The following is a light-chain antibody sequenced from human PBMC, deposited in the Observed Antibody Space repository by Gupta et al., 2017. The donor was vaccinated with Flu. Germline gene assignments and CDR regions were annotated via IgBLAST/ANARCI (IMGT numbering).Light chain of an antibody. CDR3: GSPDNVNNRDDV. Sequence: SAYLTQDPAVSVASGQTIRSTCQGNSLSNYYASCYQQKPAQAPVHVIYDQNNRPPGVPARFSGASSGSTAASTITGAQAEDEADYYYGSPDNVNNRDDVFGTGTKLTVL. J-gene: IGLJ1*01. CDR2: DQN. CDR1: SLSNYY. V-gene: IGLV3-19*01.